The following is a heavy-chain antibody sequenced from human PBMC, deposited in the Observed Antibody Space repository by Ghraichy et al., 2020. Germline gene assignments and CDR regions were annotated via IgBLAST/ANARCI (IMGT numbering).Heavy chain of an antibody. CDR3: ARARGLRAINCWFDP. D-gene: IGHD4-17*01. Sequence: SETLSLTCNVSGDSISTGGYYWSWVRQHPGKGLEWIGYIYYSGSTYYNPSLKSRLTISVDTSKNQFSLELRSVTAADTAVYYCARARGLRAINCWFDPWGQGTLVTVSS. J-gene: IGHJ5*02. V-gene: IGHV4-31*03. CDR1: GDSISTGGYY. CDR2: IYYSGST.